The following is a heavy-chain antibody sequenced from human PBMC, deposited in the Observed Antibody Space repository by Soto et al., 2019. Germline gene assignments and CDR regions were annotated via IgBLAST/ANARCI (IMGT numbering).Heavy chain of an antibody. CDR2: IIPIFGTA. CDR3: ARGYYDFWSGYHALYYYYGMDV. D-gene: IGHD3-3*01. V-gene: IGHV1-69*06. CDR1: GGTFSSYA. Sequence: SVKVSCKASGGTFSSYAISWVRQAPGQGLEWMGGIIPIFGTANYAQKFQGRVTITADKSTSTAYMELSSLRSEDTAVYYCARGYYDFWSGYHALYYYYGMDVWGQGTTVTVSS. J-gene: IGHJ6*02.